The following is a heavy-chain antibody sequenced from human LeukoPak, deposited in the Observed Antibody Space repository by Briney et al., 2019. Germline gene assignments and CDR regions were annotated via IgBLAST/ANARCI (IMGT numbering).Heavy chain of an antibody. Sequence: SETLSLTCTVSGGSFSSGSYYWSWIRQPAGLGLEWIVRIETSGSTNYNPSLKSRVTISIDTSKNQFSLKMSSVTAADTAVYHCAREGGYSYGDAPLPFDNWGQGTLVTVSS. D-gene: IGHD5-18*01. V-gene: IGHV4-61*02. CDR2: IETSGST. CDR1: GGSFSSGSYY. J-gene: IGHJ4*02. CDR3: AREGGYSYGDAPLPFDN.